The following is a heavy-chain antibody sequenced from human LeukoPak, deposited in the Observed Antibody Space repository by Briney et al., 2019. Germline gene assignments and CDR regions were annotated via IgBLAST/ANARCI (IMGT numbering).Heavy chain of an antibody. D-gene: IGHD6-13*01. CDR2: ISGSGGST. V-gene: IGHV3-23*01. CDR3: AKYSSSWYLTGYFDY. Sequence: GGSLRLSCAASGFTFSSYAMSWVRQAPGKGLGWVSAISGSGGSTYYADSVKGRFTISRDNSKNTLYLQVNSLRVEDTAVYYCAKYSSSWYLTGYFDYWGQGTLVTVSS. J-gene: IGHJ4*02. CDR1: GFTFSSYA.